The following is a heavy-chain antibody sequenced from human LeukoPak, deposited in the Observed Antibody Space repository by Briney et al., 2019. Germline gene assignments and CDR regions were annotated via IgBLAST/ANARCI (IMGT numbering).Heavy chain of an antibody. V-gene: IGHV1-2*02. CDR2: ISPNSGGT. D-gene: IGHD7-27*01. J-gene: IGHJ2*01. CDR3: AIQPWGSGNNWYFDF. CDR1: GYSFTAYY. Sequence: GASVKASCKASGYSFTAYYIHWVRQAPGQGLEWMGWISPNSGGTDYAQKFLGRVTMTRDTSISTAYMELSSLTSDDTAVYYCAIQPWGSGNNWYFDFWGRGTLVTVSS.